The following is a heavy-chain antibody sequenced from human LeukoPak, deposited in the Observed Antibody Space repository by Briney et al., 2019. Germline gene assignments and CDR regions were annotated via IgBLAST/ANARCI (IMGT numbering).Heavy chain of an antibody. CDR3: XXXXXXXXXGV. Sequence: XXAXGFTXXSYEMNWVRQAPGKGLEWVSYISSSGSTIXYADSVKGRFTISRDNAKKSLYLQMNSLRAEETAVYYXXXXXXXXXXGVWGKXTXVTISS. CDR2: ISSSGSTI. J-gene: IGHJ6*04. CDR1: GFTXXSYE. V-gene: IGHV3-48*03.